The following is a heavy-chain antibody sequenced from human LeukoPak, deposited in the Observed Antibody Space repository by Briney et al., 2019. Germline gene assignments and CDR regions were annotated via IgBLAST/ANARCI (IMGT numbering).Heavy chain of an antibody. D-gene: IGHD1-26*01. CDR3: ARDEVVGARGGWFDP. CDR2: ISSSSSYI. Sequence: GGALRISCAAPGFTFSSYSMNLVRQAPGKGLEGVSSISSSSSYIYYADSVKGRFTISRDNAKNSLYLQMNSLRAEDTAVYYCARDEVVGARGGWFDPWGQGTLVTVSS. CDR1: GFTFSSYS. V-gene: IGHV3-21*01. J-gene: IGHJ5*02.